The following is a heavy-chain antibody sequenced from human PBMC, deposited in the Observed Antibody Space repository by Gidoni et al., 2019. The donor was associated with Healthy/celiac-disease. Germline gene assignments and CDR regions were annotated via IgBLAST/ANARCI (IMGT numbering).Heavy chain of an antibody. V-gene: IGHV3-21*01. D-gene: IGHD2-2*01. CDR2: ISSSSSYI. J-gene: IGHJ4*02. CDR3: ARDYALSVAAAMGY. CDR1: GFTFSSYS. Sequence: EVQLVESGGGLVKPGGSLRLSCAASGFTFSSYSMNWVRQAPGKGLEWVSSISSSSSYIYYADSVKGRFTISRDNAKNSLYLQMNSLRAEDTAVYYCARDYALSVAAAMGYWGQGTLVTVSS.